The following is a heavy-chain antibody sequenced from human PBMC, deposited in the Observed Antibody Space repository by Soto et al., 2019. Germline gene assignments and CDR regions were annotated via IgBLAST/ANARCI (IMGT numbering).Heavy chain of an antibody. V-gene: IGHV3-74*01. J-gene: IGHJ6*02. D-gene: IGHD2-8*01. Sequence: EVQLVESGGALVQPGGSLRLSCAASGFTFRSYWMHWVRQAPGKGLMWVSRINSDGSSINYADFVKGRLIISRDNAKNTLYLQRNSLRAEDTAVYYCARNSPGVYALWVDVWCQGTTVTVSS. CDR3: ARNSPGVYALWVDV. CDR1: GFTFRSYW. CDR2: INSDGSSI.